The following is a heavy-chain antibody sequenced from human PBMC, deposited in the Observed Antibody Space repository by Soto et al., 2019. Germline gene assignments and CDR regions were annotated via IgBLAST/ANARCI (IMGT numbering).Heavy chain of an antibody. J-gene: IGHJ4*02. CDR3: ARTYYDILTGYYFDY. CDR1: GYTFTSYG. D-gene: IGHD3-9*01. Sequence: QVQLVQSGAEMKKPGASVKVSCKASGYTFTSYGISWVRQAPGQGLEWMGWISAYNGNTNYAQKLQGRVTMTTDTSTSTAYTELRSLRSDDTAVYYCARTYYDILTGYYFDYWGQGTLVTVSS. CDR2: ISAYNGNT. V-gene: IGHV1-18*01.